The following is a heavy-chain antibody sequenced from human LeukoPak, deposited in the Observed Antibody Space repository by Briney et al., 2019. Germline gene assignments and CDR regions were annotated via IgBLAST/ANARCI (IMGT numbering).Heavy chain of an antibody. CDR2: INHSGST. V-gene: IGHV4-34*01. D-gene: IGHD2-15*01. Sequence: SETLSLTCAVYGGSFSGYYWNWIRQPPGKGLEWIGEINHSGSTNYNPSLKSRVTISVDTSKNQFSLKLSSVTAADTAVYYCARAVGYCSGGSCYAHPWGQGTLVTVSS. CDR3: ARAVGYCSGGSCYAHP. CDR1: GGSFSGYY. J-gene: IGHJ5*02.